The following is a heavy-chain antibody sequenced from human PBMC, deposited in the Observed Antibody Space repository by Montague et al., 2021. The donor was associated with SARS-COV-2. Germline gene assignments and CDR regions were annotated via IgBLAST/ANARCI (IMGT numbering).Heavy chain of an antibody. V-gene: IGHV3-23*01. D-gene: IGHD3-10*01. Sequence: SRRLSCAATGFPFSRHAMTWVRQVPGKGLEWISAISISGDRTYYADSVKGRFTISRDNSKNTLFLQMNSLRGEDTAIYYCANEIRPNDYWGRGTLVTVSS. CDR2: ISISGDRT. J-gene: IGHJ4*02. CDR3: ANEIRPNDY. CDR1: GFPFSRHA.